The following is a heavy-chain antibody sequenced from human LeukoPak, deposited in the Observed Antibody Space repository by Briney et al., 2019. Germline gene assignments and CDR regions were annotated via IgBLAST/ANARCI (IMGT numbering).Heavy chain of an antibody. V-gene: IGHV3-7*01. J-gene: IGHJ4*02. D-gene: IGHD3-10*01. Sequence: GGSLRLSCAASGFSFSTYWMTWVRQAAGKGLDWVANIEPAGSETYYVDPVKGRFTISRDNAKNLLYLQMNSLRAEDTAVYYCGRFGDEAAVDYWGQGSLVTVSS. CDR2: IEPAGSET. CDR1: GFSFSTYW. CDR3: GRFGDEAAVDY.